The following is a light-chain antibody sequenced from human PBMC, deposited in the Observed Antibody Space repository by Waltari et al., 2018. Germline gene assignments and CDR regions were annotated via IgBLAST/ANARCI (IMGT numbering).Light chain of an antibody. J-gene: IGLJ1*01. CDR2: EVS. CDR3: SSYTSSSTLYV. CDR1: SRDVGGYNS. V-gene: IGLV2-14*01. Sequence: QSALTQPASVSGSPGQSLTISCTGTSRDVGGYNSVSWYQQHPGKAPKLMIYEVSNRPSGVSNRFSGSKSGNTASLTISGLQAEDEADYYCSSYTSSSTLYVFGTGTKVTVL.